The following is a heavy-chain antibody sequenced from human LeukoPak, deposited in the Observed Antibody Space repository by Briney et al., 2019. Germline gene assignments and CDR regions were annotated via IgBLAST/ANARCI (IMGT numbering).Heavy chain of an antibody. V-gene: IGHV4-34*01. D-gene: IGHD3-22*01. CDR3: ARDYDSSGYYGY. CDR1: GGSFSGYY. CDR2: INHSGST. Sequence: SETLSLTCAVYGGSFSGYYWSWIRQPPGKGLERIGEINHSGSTNYNPSLKSRVTISVDTSKNQFSLKLSSVTAADTAVYYCARDYDSSGYYGYWGQGTLVTVSS. J-gene: IGHJ4*02.